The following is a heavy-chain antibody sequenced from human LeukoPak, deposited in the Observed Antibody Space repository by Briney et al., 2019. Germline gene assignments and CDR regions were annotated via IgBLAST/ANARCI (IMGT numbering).Heavy chain of an antibody. CDR3: VWLQWLAD. Sequence: PGGSLRLSCAASGFTVSSNYMSWVRQAPGKGLEWVSVIYSGGSTYYADFVKGRFTISRDNSKNTLYLQMNSLRAEDTAVYYCVWLQWLADWGQGTLVTVSS. J-gene: IGHJ4*02. D-gene: IGHD6-19*01. V-gene: IGHV3-53*01. CDR1: GFTVSSNY. CDR2: IYSGGST.